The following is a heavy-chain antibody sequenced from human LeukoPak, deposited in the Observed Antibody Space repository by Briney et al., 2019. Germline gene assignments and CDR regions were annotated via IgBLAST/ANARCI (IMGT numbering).Heavy chain of an antibody. Sequence: GASVKVSCKASGGTFSSYAISWVRQAPGQGLEWMGRIIPILGIANYAQEFQGRVTITADKSTSTAYMELSSLRSEDTAVYYCASPYYYDSSGHNPGRYYFDYWGQGTLVTVSS. J-gene: IGHJ4*02. CDR1: GGTFSSYA. V-gene: IGHV1-69*04. CDR3: ASPYYYDSSGHNPGRYYFDY. CDR2: IIPILGIA. D-gene: IGHD3-22*01.